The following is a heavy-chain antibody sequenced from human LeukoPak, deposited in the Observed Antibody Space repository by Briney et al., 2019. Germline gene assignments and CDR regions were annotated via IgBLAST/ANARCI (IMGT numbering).Heavy chain of an antibody. J-gene: IGHJ4*02. Sequence: GGSLRLSCAASGFTFSSYSMNWVRQAPGKGLEWVSYISSSSSTIYYADSVKGRFTISRDNAKNSLYLQMNSLRAEDTAVYYCARETPYGDYTAFFDYWGQGTLVTVSS. D-gene: IGHD4-17*01. CDR1: GFTFSSYS. V-gene: IGHV3-48*04. CDR3: ARETPYGDYTAFFDY. CDR2: ISSSSSTI.